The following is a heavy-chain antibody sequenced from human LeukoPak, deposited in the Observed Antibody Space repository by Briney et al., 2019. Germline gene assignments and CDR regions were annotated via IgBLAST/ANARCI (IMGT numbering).Heavy chain of an antibody. V-gene: IGHV3-11*01. D-gene: IGHD3-22*01. CDR3: ARDQYYDSSGAPGDY. Sequence: GGSLRLSCAASGFTFSDYYMSWIRQAPGKGLEWVSYISSSGSTIYYADSAKGRFTISRDNAKNSLYLQMNSLRAEDTAVYYCARDQYYDSSGAPGDYWGQGTLVTVSS. CDR2: ISSSGSTI. J-gene: IGHJ4*02. CDR1: GFTFSDYY.